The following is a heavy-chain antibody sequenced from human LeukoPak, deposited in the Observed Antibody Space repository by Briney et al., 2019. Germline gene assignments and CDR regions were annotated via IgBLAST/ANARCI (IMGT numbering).Heavy chain of an antibody. CDR3: ARSSVEWSPKGAPDY. CDR2: IYHSGST. CDR1: GGSISSYY. Sequence: SETLSLTCTVSGGSISSYYWSWIRQPPGKGLEWIGYIYHSGSTNYNPSLKSRVTISVDTSKNQFSLKLSSVTAADTAVYYCARSSVEWSPKGAPDYWGQGTLVTVPS. D-gene: IGHD3-3*01. V-gene: IGHV4-59*12. J-gene: IGHJ4*02.